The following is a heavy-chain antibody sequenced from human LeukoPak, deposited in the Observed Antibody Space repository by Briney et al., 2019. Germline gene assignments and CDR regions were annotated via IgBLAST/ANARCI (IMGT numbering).Heavy chain of an antibody. J-gene: IGHJ4*02. CDR1: EFIVSSYY. V-gene: IGHV3-23*01. Sequence: PGGSLRLSCAASEFIVSSYYMSWVRQAPGKGLEWVSAIGGSGGSTYYADSVKGRFTISRDNSKNTLYLQMNSLRAEDTAVYYCAKVLVGYTYYFEYWGQGTLVTVSS. CDR3: AKVLVGYTYYFEY. D-gene: IGHD2-8*02. CDR2: IGGSGGST.